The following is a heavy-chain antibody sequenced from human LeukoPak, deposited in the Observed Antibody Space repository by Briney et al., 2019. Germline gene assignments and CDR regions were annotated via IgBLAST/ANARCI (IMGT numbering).Heavy chain of an antibody. Sequence: ASVKVSCKASGYTFTGYYMHWVRQAPGQGLEWMGWINPNSGGTNYAQKFHGSVTMTRDTSISTAYMELSRLRSDDTAVYYCARAIVVVPAAIGWFDPWGQGTLVTVSS. CDR2: INPNSGGT. V-gene: IGHV1-2*02. J-gene: IGHJ5*02. D-gene: IGHD2-2*01. CDR3: ARAIVVVPAAIGWFDP. CDR1: GYTFTGYY.